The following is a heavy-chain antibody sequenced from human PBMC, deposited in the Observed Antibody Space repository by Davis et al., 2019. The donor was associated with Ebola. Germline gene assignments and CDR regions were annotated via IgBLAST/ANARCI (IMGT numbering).Heavy chain of an antibody. CDR2: ISSSSSYI. CDR1: GFTFSSYS. CDR3: ARDDIVVVPAAIRGYYYYMDV. V-gene: IGHV3-21*01. J-gene: IGHJ6*03. Sequence: PGGSLRLSCAASGFTFSSYSMNWVRQAPGKGLEWVSSISSSSSYIYYADSVKGRFTISRDNAKNSLYLQMNSLRAEDTAVYYCARDDIVVVPAAIRGYYYYMDVWGKGTTVTVSS. D-gene: IGHD2-2*01.